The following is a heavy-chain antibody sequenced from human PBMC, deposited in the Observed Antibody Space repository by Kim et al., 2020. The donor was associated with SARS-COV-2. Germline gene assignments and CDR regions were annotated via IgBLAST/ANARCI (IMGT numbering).Heavy chain of an antibody. D-gene: IGHD6-6*01. CDR2: ISGSGGST. J-gene: IGHJ4*02. Sequence: GGSLRLSCAASGFTFSSYAMSWVRQAPGKGLEWVSAISGSGGSTYYADSVKGRFTISRDKSKNTLYLQMNSLRAEDTAVYYCAKDHLAARYWGSFDYWGQGTLVTVSS. CDR3: AKDHLAARYWGSFDY. V-gene: IGHV3-23*01. CDR1: GFTFSSYA.